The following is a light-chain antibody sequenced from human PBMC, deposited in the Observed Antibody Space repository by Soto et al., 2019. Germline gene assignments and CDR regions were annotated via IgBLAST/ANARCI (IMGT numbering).Light chain of an antibody. CDR1: QSISSW. CDR2: DAS. J-gene: IGKJ1*01. CDR3: QQRDNWPT. V-gene: IGKV1-5*01. Sequence: DIQMTQSPSSLSASVGDTVTLTCRASQSISSWLAWYQQKPGKAPKLLIYDASSLESGVPSRFSGSGSGTEFTLTISSLQPDDFAVYYCQQRDNWPTFGRGTKVDIK.